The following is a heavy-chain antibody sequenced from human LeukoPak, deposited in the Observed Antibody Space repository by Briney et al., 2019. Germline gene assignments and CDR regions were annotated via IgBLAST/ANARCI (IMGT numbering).Heavy chain of an antibody. V-gene: IGHV4-34*01. J-gene: IGHJ6*04. D-gene: IGHD2-21*01. CDR3: AREGGEDGMDV. CDR1: GESFRGYY. CDR2: INQSGST. Sequence: SETLSLTCAVFGESFRGYYWSWIRQSPGKGLEWIGEINQSGSTNYNPSLKSRVTTSVDTSKNQFSLKLSSVTAADTAVYYCAREGGEDGMDVWGKGTTVTVSS.